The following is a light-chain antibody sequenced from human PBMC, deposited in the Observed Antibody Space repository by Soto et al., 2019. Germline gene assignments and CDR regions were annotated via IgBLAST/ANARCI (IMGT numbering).Light chain of an antibody. CDR1: QSVSNNY. CDR3: QQYGRSQIT. V-gene: IGKV3-20*01. J-gene: IGKJ5*01. Sequence: EIVLTQSPCTLSLSPGERATLSCRASQSVSNNYLAWYQPKRGQTPRLVTDGASSRATGISDRFSGSGSGTDFTLTISRLEPEDFAVYYCQQYGRSQITFGQGTRLEIK. CDR2: GAS.